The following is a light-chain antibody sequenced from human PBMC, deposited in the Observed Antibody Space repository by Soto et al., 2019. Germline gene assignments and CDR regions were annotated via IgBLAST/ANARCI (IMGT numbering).Light chain of an antibody. J-gene: IGLJ1*01. V-gene: IGLV1-47*01. CDR2: RND. CDR1: SSNVGVNF. Sequence: QSALAQPPSASGTPGQRVTISCSGSSSNVGVNFVYWYQHLPGTAPKLLIYRNDQRPSGVPDRFSGSKSGTSSSLAISGLRYEDEADYYCAAWDVSLRGRVFGTGTKVTVL. CDR3: AAWDVSLRGRV.